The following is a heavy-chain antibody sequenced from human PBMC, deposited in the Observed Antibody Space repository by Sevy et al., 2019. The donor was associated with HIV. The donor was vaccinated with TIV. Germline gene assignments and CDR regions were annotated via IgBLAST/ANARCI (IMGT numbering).Heavy chain of an antibody. Sequence: ASLKVSCKASGYTFTSYGISWVRQAPGQGLEWMGWISAYNGNTNYAQKLQGRVTMTTDTSTSTAYMELRSLRSDDTAVYYCARDPAKLVPDYYYYYGMDVWGQGTTVTVSS. J-gene: IGHJ6*02. CDR3: ARDPAKLVPDYYYYYGMDV. D-gene: IGHD6-6*01. CDR2: ISAYNGNT. V-gene: IGHV1-18*01. CDR1: GYTFTSYG.